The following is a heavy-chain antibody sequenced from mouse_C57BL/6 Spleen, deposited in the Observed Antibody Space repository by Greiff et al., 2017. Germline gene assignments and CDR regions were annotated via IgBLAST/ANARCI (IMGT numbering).Heavy chain of an antibody. CDR1: GYTFTDYY. J-gene: IGHJ4*01. D-gene: IGHD1-1*01. CDR2: INPYNGGT. CDR3: ARGRGITTVAMDY. V-gene: IGHV1-19*01. Sequence: EVQLQQSGPVLVKPGASVKMSCKASGYTFTDYYMNWVKQSHGKSLEWIGVINPYNGGTSYNQKFKGKATLTVDKSSSTAYMELNSLTSEDSAVYYCARGRGITTVAMDYWGQGTSVTVSS.